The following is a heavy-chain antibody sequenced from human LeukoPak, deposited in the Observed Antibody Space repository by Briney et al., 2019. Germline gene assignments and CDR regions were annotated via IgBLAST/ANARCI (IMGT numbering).Heavy chain of an antibody. D-gene: IGHD1-26*01. J-gene: IGHJ4*02. CDR1: GFTFSNVW. V-gene: IGHV3-15*01. Sequence: GGSLRLSCAASGFTFSNVWMSWVRQAPGKGLEWVGRIKTKTDAGTTDYAAAVKGRFTISRDDSKNTLYLQMNSLKTEDTAVYYCTTTQVGVTFGLDYWGQGTLVTVSS. CDR2: IKTKTDAGTT. CDR3: TTTQVGVTFGLDY.